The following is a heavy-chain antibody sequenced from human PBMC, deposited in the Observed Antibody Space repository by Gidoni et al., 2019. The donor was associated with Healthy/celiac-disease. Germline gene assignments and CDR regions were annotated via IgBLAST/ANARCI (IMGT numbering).Heavy chain of an antibody. V-gene: IGHV4-59*01. Sequence: QVQLQESGPGLVKPSETLSLTCTVSGGSTSSYYWSWIRQPPGKGLEWIGYIYYSGSTNYNPSLKSRVTISVDTSKNQFSLKLSSVTDADTAVYYCARVSGYSYGNHAHIPRFYMDVWGKGTTVTVSS. J-gene: IGHJ6*03. CDR1: GGSTSSYY. CDR2: IYYSGST. CDR3: ARVSGYSYGNHAHIPRFYMDV. D-gene: IGHD5-18*01.